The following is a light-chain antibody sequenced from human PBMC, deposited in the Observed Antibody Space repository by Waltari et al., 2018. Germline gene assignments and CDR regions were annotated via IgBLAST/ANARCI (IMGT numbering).Light chain of an antibody. V-gene: IGLV1-47*01. CDR1: SSNIGSNY. CDR3: AVWDDSLSGPV. CDR2: RNN. J-gene: IGLJ3*02. Sequence: QSVLTQPPSTSGAPGQRVAISCSGSSSNIGSNYVYWYQQLPGTPPKLLIYRNNQRPSGVPDRFSGSKSGTSASLAISGLRSEDESDYYCAVWDDSLSGPVLGGGTKLTVL.